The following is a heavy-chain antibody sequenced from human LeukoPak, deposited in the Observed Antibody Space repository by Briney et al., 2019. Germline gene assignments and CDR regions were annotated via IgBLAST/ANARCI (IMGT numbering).Heavy chain of an antibody. J-gene: IGHJ4*02. V-gene: IGHV3-23*01. CDR2: ISGSGGST. Sequence: GGSLRLSCAASGFTFSSYVMSWVRQAPGKGLEWVSAISGSGGSTYYVDSVKSRFTISRDNSKNALYLQMNSLRAEDTAVYYCAKKTIAVAGPFDYWGQGTLVTVSS. D-gene: IGHD6-19*01. CDR3: AKKTIAVAGPFDY. CDR1: GFTFSSYV.